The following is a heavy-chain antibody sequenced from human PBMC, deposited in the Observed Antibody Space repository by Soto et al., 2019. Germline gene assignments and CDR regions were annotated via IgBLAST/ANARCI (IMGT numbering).Heavy chain of an antibody. D-gene: IGHD1-26*01. V-gene: IGHV4-28*01. CDR3: ARREIQGPIDY. CDR1: GDSIRSSNC. Sequence: SETLSLTYAVSGDSIRSSNCLGWIRQPPGKGLEWIGYIYYSGTTYYNPSLKSRVTMSVDTSKNQFSLKLTSVTAVDTAVYYCARREIQGPIDYWGQGTLVTVS. J-gene: IGHJ4*02. CDR2: IYYSGTT.